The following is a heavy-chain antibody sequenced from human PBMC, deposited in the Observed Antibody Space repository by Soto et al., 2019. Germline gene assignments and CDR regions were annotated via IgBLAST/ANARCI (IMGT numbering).Heavy chain of an antibody. CDR3: ARRCSGGGCYSSQHSYGMDV. J-gene: IGHJ6*01. CDR2: IYPGDFDT. V-gene: IGHV5-51*01. Sequence: PGESLKISCKASGYSFSNYWIGWVRQMPGKGLEWMGIIYPGDFDTRYSPSFQGQVTISADKSISTAYLQWSSLKASDTAMYYCARRCSGGGCYSSQHSYGMDVWRQGTTVTVSS. D-gene: IGHD2-15*01. CDR1: GYSFSNYW.